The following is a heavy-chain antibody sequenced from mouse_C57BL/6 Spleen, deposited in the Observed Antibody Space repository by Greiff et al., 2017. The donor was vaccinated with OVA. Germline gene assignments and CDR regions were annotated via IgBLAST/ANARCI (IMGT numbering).Heavy chain of an antibody. CDR3: DKLADYYGRDYAMDY. J-gene: IGHJ4*01. CDR1: GFSFTSYG. Sequence: VKLQESGPGLVAPSQSLSITCTVSGFSFTSYGVSWVRQPPGKGLEWLGVIWGAGSTNYHSALISRLSISKDNSKSQVFLKLNSLHTDDTASYYWDKLADYYGRDYAMDYWGQGTSVTVSS. V-gene: IGHV2-3*01. CDR2: IWGAGST. D-gene: IGHD1-1*01.